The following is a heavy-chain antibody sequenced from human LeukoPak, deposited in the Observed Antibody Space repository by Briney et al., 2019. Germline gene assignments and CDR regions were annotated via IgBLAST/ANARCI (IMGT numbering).Heavy chain of an antibody. V-gene: IGHV4-39*06. CDR3: ARVDTAMVSHDY. D-gene: IGHD5-18*01. J-gene: IGHJ4*02. CDR1: GGSISSSSYY. CDR2: IYYSGST. Sequence: SETLSLTCTVSGGSISSSSYYWGWIRQPPGKGLEWIGSIYYSGSTYYNPSLKSRVTISVDTSKNQFPLKLSSVTAADTAVYYCARVDTAMVSHDYWGQGTLVTVSS.